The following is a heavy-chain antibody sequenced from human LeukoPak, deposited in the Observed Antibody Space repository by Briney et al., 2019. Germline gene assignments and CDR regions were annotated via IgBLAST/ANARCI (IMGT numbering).Heavy chain of an antibody. D-gene: IGHD3-10*01. CDR2: IKQDGSEK. CDR3: ARDVVLYGSGSYYPYYFDY. V-gene: IGHV3-7*01. CDR1: GFTFSSYW. Sequence: PGGSLRLSCAASGFTFSSYWMSWVRQAPGKGLEWVANIKQDGSEKYYVDSVKGRFTISRDNAKNSLYLQMNSLRAEDTAVYYCARDVVLYGSGSYYPYYFDYWGQGTLVTVSS. J-gene: IGHJ4*02.